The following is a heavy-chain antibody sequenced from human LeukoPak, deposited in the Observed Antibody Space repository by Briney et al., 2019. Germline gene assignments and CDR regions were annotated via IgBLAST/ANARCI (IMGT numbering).Heavy chain of an antibody. D-gene: IGHD5-18*01. J-gene: IGHJ4*02. CDR2: IYHSGST. Sequence: SETLSLTCTVSGYSISSGYYWGWIRQPPGKGLEWIGSIYHSGSTYYNPSLKSRVTISVDTSKNQFSLKLNSVTAADTAVYYCARHSRYSYGFDYWGQGTLVTVSS. CDR1: GYSISSGYY. CDR3: ARHSRYSYGFDY. V-gene: IGHV4-38-2*02.